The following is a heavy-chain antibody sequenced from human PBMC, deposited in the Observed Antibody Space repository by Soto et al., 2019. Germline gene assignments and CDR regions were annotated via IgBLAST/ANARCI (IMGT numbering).Heavy chain of an antibody. Sequence: QVQLVQSGAEVKKPGASVKVSCKASGYTFTNYGISWVRQAPGQGLEWMGWISAYNGNTKYAQKLQGRVAMTTDTSTTTAYIVLTSLSSDDTAVYYCASDSPPVDYWGQGPLVTVSS. CDR1: GYTFTNYG. CDR3: ASDSPPVDY. CDR2: ISAYNGNT. J-gene: IGHJ4*02. V-gene: IGHV1-18*01.